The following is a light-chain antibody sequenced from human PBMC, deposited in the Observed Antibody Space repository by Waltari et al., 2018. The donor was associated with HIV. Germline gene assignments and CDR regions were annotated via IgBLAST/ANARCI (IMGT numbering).Light chain of an antibody. J-gene: IGLJ3*02. CDR1: DSDSGLDNF. V-gene: IGLV2-14*03. CDR3: ASFTGDNTLL. CDR2: DVD. Sequence: SAVTQPASVSGLPGQSITISCPGADSDSGLDNFVSWYQQHPDKLPRLIVYDVDSRASGISARFSGSKSGHTASLNISGLRAEDEAHYYCASFTGDNTLLFGGGTKVTVL.